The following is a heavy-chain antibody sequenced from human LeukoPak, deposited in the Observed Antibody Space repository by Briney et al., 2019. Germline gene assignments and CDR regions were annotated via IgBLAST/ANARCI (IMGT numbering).Heavy chain of an antibody. J-gene: IGHJ4*02. CDR3: ARAYCGGDCSPDY. CDR2: INAGNGNT. Sequence: ASVKVSCKASGYTFTSYAMHWARQAPGQRLEWMGWINAGNGNTKYSQEFQGRVTITRDTSASTAYMELSSLRSEDMAVYYCARAYCGGDCSPDYWGQGTLVTVSS. CDR1: GYTFTSYA. V-gene: IGHV1-3*03. D-gene: IGHD2-21*02.